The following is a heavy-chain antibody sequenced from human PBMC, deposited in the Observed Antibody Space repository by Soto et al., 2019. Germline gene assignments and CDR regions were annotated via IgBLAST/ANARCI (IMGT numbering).Heavy chain of an antibody. CDR2: ISSSIGYR. V-gene: IGHV3-21*01. CDR3: ARGYCSGGSCYSELLDY. CDR1: GFTFSSYS. D-gene: IGHD2-15*01. J-gene: IGHJ4*02. Sequence: VQLEESGGGLVKPGGSLRLSCAASGFTFSSYSMNWVRQAPGKGLEWVSSISSSIGYRYYADSVKGRFTISRDNAKNSLYLQMNSLRAEDTAVYYCARGYCSGGSCYSELLDYWGQGTLVTVSS.